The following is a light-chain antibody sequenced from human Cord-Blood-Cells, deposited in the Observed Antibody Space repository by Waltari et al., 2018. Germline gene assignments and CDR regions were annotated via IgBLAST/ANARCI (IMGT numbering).Light chain of an antibody. V-gene: IGKV3-11*01. Sequence: EIVLTQSPATLSLSPGERATLSCRASQSVSSYLAWYQQKPGQAPRLLIYDASNRATGIPARFSGSGSRTDFTVTISSLEPEDFAVYYCQQRSNWPPWTFGQGTKVEIK. CDR3: QQRSNWPPWT. CDR1: QSVSSY. CDR2: DAS. J-gene: IGKJ1*01.